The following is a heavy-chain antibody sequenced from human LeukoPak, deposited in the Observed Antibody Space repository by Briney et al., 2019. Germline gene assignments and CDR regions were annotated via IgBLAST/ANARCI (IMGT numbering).Heavy chain of an antibody. D-gene: IGHD3-22*01. Sequence: SQTLSLTCAISGDSVSSNSAAWNWIRQSPSRGLEWLGRTYYRSKWYNDYAVSVKSRITINPDTSKNQFSLQLNSVTPEDTAVYYCARASAYYYDSSGYAFDIWGQGTMVTVSS. J-gene: IGHJ3*02. CDR1: GDSVSSNSAA. V-gene: IGHV6-1*01. CDR2: TYYRSKWYN. CDR3: ARASAYYYDSSGYAFDI.